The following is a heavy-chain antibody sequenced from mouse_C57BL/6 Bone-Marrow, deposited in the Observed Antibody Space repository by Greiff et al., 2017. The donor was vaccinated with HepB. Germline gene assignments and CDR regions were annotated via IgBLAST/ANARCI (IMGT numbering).Heavy chain of an antibody. J-gene: IGHJ2*01. CDR3: ARMGCYGFDY. CDR1: GFTFSDYG. Sequence: EVKLVESGGGLVKPGGSLKLSCAASGFTFSDYGMHWVRQAPEKGLEWVAYISSGSSTIYYADTVKGRFTISRDNAKNTLFLQMTSLRSEDTAMYYCARMGCYGFDYWGQGTTLTVSS. V-gene: IGHV5-17*01. D-gene: IGHD2-12*01. CDR2: ISSGSSTI.